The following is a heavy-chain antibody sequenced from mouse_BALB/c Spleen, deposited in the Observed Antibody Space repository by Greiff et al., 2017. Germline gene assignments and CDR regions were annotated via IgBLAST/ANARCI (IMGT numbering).Heavy chain of an antibody. V-gene: IGHV5-6-5*01. Sequence: EVKLVESGGGLVKPGGSLKLSCAASGFTFSSYAMSWVRQTPEKRLEWVASISSGGSTYYPDSVKGRFTISRDNARNILYLQMSSLRSEDTAMYYCARANRYDVAWFAYWGQGTLVTVSA. J-gene: IGHJ3*01. CDR1: GFTFSSYA. D-gene: IGHD2-14*01. CDR2: ISSGGST. CDR3: ARANRYDVAWFAY.